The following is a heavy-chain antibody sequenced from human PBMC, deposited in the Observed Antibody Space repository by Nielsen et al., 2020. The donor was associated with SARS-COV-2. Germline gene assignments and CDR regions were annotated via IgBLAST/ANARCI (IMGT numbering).Heavy chain of an antibody. CDR1: GFTVSSNY. CDR2: IYSGGST. CDR3: AKDSLAVTEYFQH. V-gene: IGHV3-53*05. J-gene: IGHJ1*01. D-gene: IGHD6-19*01. Sequence: GESLKISCAASGFTVSSNYMSWVRQAPGKGLEWVSVIYSGGSTYYADSVKGRFTISRDNAKNSLYLQMNSLRAEDTALYYCAKDSLAVTEYFQHWGQGTLVTVSS.